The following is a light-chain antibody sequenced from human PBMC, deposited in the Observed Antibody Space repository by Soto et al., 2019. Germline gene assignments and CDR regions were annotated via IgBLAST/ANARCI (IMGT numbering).Light chain of an antibody. CDR2: SAS. CDR1: QSVASSY. Sequence: EVVLTQSPGTLSLSPGERVTLSCRASQSVASSYLAWDQQKRGRAPRLLFYSASSRATGIPDRFRGSGSGADFPLTISRLEPEDFAVYYCHHFGSLPEQFGKGTKVDI. CDR3: HHFGSLPEQ. J-gene: IGKJ1*01. V-gene: IGKV3-20*01.